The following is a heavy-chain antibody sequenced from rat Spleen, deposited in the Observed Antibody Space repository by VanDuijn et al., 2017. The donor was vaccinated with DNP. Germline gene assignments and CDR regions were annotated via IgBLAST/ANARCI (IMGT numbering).Heavy chain of an antibody. CDR3: ARHPNSGSYYFDY. Sequence: EVQLVESGGGLVQPGRSLKLSCAASGFTFSDYNMAWVRQAPKKGLEWVATISYDGSSTYYRDSVKGRFTISRDNAKSTLYLQMDSLRSEDTATYYCARHPNSGSYYFDYWGQGVMVTVSS. J-gene: IGHJ2*01. D-gene: IGHD4-3*01. V-gene: IGHV5-7*01. CDR1: GFTFSDYN. CDR2: ISYDGSST.